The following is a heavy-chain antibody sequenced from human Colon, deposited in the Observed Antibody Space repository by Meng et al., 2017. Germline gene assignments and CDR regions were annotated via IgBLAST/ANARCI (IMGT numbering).Heavy chain of an antibody. D-gene: IGHD4-17*01. J-gene: IGHJ4*02. Sequence: EVQLVESGVGLVKPGGSLRLSCAASGFTFISYSMNWVRQAPGKGLEWVSSVSSNSYYIYYADSVEGRFTISRDNAKNSLYLQMNSLRAEDTAVYYCARAEYGDLDFDHWGQGTLVTVSS. CDR3: ARAEYGDLDFDH. CDR1: GFTFISYS. CDR2: VSSNSYYI. V-gene: IGHV3-21*06.